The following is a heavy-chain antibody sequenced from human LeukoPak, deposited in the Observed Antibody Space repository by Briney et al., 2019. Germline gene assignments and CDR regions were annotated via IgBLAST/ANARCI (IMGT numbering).Heavy chain of an antibody. CDR3: ARDRDCSSTSCYPSYFDY. CDR1: GGTFISYA. J-gene: IGHJ4*02. V-gene: IGHV1-69*05. D-gene: IGHD2-2*01. Sequence: CSVNVSCKASGGTFISYAISWVRQAPGEGRAGMGRIIPIFCTSHYARKFQGRVTITTDESTSTAYMELSSLRSEDTAVYYCARDRDCSSTSCYPSYFDYWGQGTLVTVSS. CDR2: IIPIFCTS.